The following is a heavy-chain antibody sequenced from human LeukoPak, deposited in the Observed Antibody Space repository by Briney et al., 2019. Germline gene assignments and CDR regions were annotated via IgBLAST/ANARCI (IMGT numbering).Heavy chain of an antibody. D-gene: IGHD3-22*01. Sequence: GGSLRLSCAASGFTFSNYGVHWVRQAPGKGLEWVSVIWYDGTNKYYADSVKGRFTISRDNSKNTLYLQMNSLRAEDTAVYYCAREGYYDSSGYYPLDYWGQGTLVTVSS. CDR2: IWYDGTNK. CDR3: AREGYYDSSGYYPLDY. J-gene: IGHJ4*02. CDR1: GFTFSNYG. V-gene: IGHV3-33*01.